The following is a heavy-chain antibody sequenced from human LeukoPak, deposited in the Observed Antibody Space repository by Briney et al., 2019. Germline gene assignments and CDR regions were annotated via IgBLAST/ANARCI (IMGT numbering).Heavy chain of an antibody. CDR1: GFSLRTNGVG. CDR2: IFWDDNK. CDR3: VHRVPRGSFFVC. D-gene: IGHD3-16*01. Sequence: SGPTLVKPTQTLTLTCTFSGFSLRTNGVGVGWIRQPPGKALEWLALIFWDDNKRYSPSLKSRLTITKDTSKNQVVLTMTNMEPVDTATYYCVHRVPRGSFFVCWGQGTLVTVSS. V-gene: IGHV2-5*02. J-gene: IGHJ4*02.